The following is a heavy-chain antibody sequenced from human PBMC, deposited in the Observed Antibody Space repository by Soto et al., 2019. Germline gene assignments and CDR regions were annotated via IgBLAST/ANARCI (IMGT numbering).Heavy chain of an antibody. CDR1: GFTFSSYS. V-gene: IGHV3-21*01. D-gene: IGHD6-13*01. CDR3: ARDPKKQLRRNMDV. J-gene: IGHJ6*02. CDR2: ISSSSSYI. Sequence: GGSLRLSCAASGFTFSSYSMNWVRQAPGKGLEWVSSISSSSSYIYYADSVKGRFTISRDNAKNSLYLQMNSLRAEDTAVYYCARDPKKQLRRNMDVWGQGTKVTVSS.